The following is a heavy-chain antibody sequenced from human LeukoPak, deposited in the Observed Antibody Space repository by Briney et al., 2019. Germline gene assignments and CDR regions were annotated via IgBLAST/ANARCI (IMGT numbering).Heavy chain of an antibody. CDR1: GFTFSGSA. CDR2: IRSKANSYAT. D-gene: IGHD6-6*01. J-gene: IGHJ4*02. Sequence: GSLRLSCAASGFTFSGSAMHWVRQASGKGLEWVGRIRSKANSYATAHAASVKGRFTISRDDSKNTAYLQMDSLKTEDTAVYYCTRHDGGAARLLDYWGQGTLVTVSS. V-gene: IGHV3-73*01. CDR3: TRHDGGAARLLDY.